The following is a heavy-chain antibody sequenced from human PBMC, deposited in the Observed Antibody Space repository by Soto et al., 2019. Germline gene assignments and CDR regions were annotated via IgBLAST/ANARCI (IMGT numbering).Heavy chain of an antibody. J-gene: IGHJ5*02. CDR3: ARISIAAAGNWFDP. CDR1: GGSFSGYY. D-gene: IGHD6-13*01. CDR2: INHSGST. V-gene: IGHV4-34*01. Sequence: QVQLQQWGAGLLKPSETLSLTCAVYGGSFSGYYWSWIRQPPGKGPEWIGEINHSGSTNYNPSLKSRVTISVDTSKNQFSLKLSSVTAADTAVYYCARISIAAAGNWFDPWGQGTLVTVSS.